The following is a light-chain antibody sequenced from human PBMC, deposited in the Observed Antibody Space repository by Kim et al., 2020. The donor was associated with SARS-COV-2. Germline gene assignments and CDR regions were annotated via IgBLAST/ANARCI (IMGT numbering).Light chain of an antibody. Sequence: LAPGERATLSCRARQGIDSQLAWYQQKPGQAPRLVIYDASYRATGIPARFSGSGSGTDFTLTISSLEPEDFAVYFCQQRRNWPVTFGQGTKVDIK. CDR3: QQRRNWPVT. J-gene: IGKJ1*01. V-gene: IGKV3-11*01. CDR1: QGIDSQ. CDR2: DAS.